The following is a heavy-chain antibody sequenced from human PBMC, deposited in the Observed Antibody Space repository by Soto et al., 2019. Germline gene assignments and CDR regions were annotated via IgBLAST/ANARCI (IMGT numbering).Heavy chain of an antibody. J-gene: IGHJ4*02. V-gene: IGHV3-48*02. CDR3: ARESGTKAPFDY. CDR1: GFTFSSYS. D-gene: IGHD2-8*01. CDR2: ISSSSSTI. Sequence: GGALRVSCAASGFTFSSYSMNWVRQAPGKGLEWVSYISSSSSTIYYADSVKGRFTISRDNAKNSLYLQMNSLRDEGTAVYYCARESGTKAPFDYWGQGTLVTVSS.